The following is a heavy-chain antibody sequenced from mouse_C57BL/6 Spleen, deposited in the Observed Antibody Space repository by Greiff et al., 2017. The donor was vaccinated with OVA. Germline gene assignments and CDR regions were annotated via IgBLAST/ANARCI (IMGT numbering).Heavy chain of an antibody. CDR1: GFTFSSYG. CDR2: ISSGGGST. Sequence: EVKVEESGGDLVKPGGSLKLSCAASGFTFSSYGMSWVRQTPDKRLEWVATISSGGGSTYYTDSVKGRFTISRDNATNTLYLQMSSLKSEDTAVYYCARYDYDGGAYWGQGTLVTVSA. V-gene: IGHV5-6*02. D-gene: IGHD2-4*01. CDR3: ARYDYDGGAY. J-gene: IGHJ3*01.